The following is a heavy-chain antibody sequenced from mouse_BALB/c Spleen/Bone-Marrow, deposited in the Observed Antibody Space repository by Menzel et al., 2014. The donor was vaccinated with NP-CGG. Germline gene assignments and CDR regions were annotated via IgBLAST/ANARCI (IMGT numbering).Heavy chain of an antibody. CDR2: INPNNGAT. D-gene: IGHD6-1*01. CDR3: ARRQFGPAWFAY. V-gene: IGHV1-22*01. CDR1: GYTFTEYT. Sequence: EVQLQQSGPDLVKPGASVKISCKTSGYTFTEYTMHWVKQSHGKSLEWIGGINPNNGATSYNQKFKGKATLTVDKSSSPASMELRSLTSEDSAVYFCARRQFGPAWFAYWGQGTLVTVSA. J-gene: IGHJ3*01.